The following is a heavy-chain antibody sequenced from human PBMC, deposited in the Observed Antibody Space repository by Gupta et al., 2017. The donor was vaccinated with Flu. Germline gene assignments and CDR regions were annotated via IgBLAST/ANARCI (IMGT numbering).Heavy chain of an antibody. CDR3: AKPITHNYYYYYMDV. D-gene: IGHD1-20*01. J-gene: IGHJ6*03. Sequence: SYGMHWVRQAPGKGLEWVAVISFDGSHKYYADPVKGRFTISRDNSKNTLYLQMNTLRAEDTAVYYCAKPITHNYYYYYMDVWGKGTTVTVSS. CDR1: SYG. V-gene: IGHV3-30*18. CDR2: ISFDGSHK.